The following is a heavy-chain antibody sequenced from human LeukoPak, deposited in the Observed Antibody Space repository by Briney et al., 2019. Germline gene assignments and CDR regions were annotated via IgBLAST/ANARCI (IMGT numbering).Heavy chain of an antibody. CDR3: ARPRLRYFDWSYDY. CDR2: INHSGST. J-gene: IGHJ4*02. D-gene: IGHD3-9*01. V-gene: IGHV4-34*01. CDR1: GGSFSGYY. Sequence: PSETLSLTCAVYGGSFSGYYWSWIRQPPGKGLEWIGEINHSGSTNYNPSLKSRVTISVDTSKNQFSLKLSSVTAADTAVYYCARPRLRYFDWSYDYWGQGTLVTVSS.